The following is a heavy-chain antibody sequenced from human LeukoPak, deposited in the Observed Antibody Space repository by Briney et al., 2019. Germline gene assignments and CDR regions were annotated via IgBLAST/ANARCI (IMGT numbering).Heavy chain of an antibody. CDR2: MSYDGTKK. CDR1: GFTFSTYW. D-gene: IGHD4-17*01. CDR3: ARDRGMTTVTRDYYFGMDV. J-gene: IGHJ6*02. V-gene: IGHV3-30-3*01. Sequence: PGGSLRLSCAGSGFTFSTYWMHWVRQAPGKGLEWVAVMSYDGTKKYYADSVKGRFTISRDNSKNTLYLQMNSVSAEDTAVYYCARDRGMTTVTRDYYFGMDVWGQGTTVTVSS.